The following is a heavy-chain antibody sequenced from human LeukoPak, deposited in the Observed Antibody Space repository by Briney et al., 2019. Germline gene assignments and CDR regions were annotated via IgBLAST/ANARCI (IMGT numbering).Heavy chain of an antibody. J-gene: IGHJ5*02. CDR3: ARERTAARNWFDP. Sequence: ASVKVSCKASGYTFSSYFIQWVRQAPGQGLEWMGIIYPGGGSTSYAQKFQGRVTMTRDTSISTAYMELSRLRSDDTAVYYCARERTAARNWFDPWGQGTLVTVSS. V-gene: IGHV1-46*01. D-gene: IGHD6-6*01. CDR1: GYTFSSYF. CDR2: IYPGGGST.